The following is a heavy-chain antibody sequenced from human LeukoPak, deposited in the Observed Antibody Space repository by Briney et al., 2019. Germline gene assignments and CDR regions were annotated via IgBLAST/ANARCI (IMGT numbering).Heavy chain of an antibody. Sequence: GGSLRLSCAASGFTCSSYAMSWVRQAPGKGLEWVSAISGSGGSTYYADSVKGRFTISRDNSKNTLYLQMNSLRAEDTAVYYCAKDRGVAARPSYGFYYYYMDVWGKGTTVTVSS. CDR3: AKDRGVAARPSYGFYYYYMDV. J-gene: IGHJ6*03. CDR2: ISGSGGST. D-gene: IGHD6-6*01. CDR1: GFTCSSYA. V-gene: IGHV3-23*01.